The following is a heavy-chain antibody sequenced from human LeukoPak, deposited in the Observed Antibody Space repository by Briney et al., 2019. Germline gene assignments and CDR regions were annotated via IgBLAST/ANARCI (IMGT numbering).Heavy chain of an antibody. J-gene: IGHJ4*02. Sequence: GASVKVSYKASGYTFTSYGLRWVRQATGKGLEGMGWITAYNGNTNYGRKLQGRVTMTTDTSTSTAYMGLRSLRSDDTAVDYWARGGLELRRDFDYGGQGTLVTVSS. CDR2: ITAYNGNT. CDR3: ARGGLELRRDFDY. D-gene: IGHD1-7*01. V-gene: IGHV1-18*01. CDR1: GYTFTSYG.